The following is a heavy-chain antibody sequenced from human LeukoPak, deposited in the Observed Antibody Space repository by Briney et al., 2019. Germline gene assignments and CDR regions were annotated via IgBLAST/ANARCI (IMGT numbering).Heavy chain of an antibody. CDR1: GDSVSSNSAT. J-gene: IGHJ3*02. CDR2: TYYRSKWYN. CDR3: AWTSTSNPEAFDM. Sequence: SQTLSLTCAISGDSVSSNSATWNWIRRSPSRGLEWLGRTYYRSKWYNDYAVSVKSRITINPDTSKNQFSLQLNSVTPEDTAVYYCAWTSTSNPEAFDMWGQGTTVTVSS. D-gene: IGHD2-2*01. V-gene: IGHV6-1*01.